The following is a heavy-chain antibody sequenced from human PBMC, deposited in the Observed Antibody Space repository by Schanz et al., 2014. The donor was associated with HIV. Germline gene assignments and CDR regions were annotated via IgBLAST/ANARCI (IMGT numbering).Heavy chain of an antibody. CDR1: GFRFSSHA. V-gene: IGHV3-21*04. D-gene: IGHD7-27*01. Sequence: ELQLLESGGGLVQPGESLRLSCAVSGFRFSSHAMTWVRQAPGKGLEWVSSINSDGADKLYGDSIKGRFTISRDNAKNSLYLQMNSLRAEDTAVYYCARAEPLTPVDYWGQGTLVTVSS. CDR2: INSDGADK. CDR3: ARAEPLTPVDY. J-gene: IGHJ4*02.